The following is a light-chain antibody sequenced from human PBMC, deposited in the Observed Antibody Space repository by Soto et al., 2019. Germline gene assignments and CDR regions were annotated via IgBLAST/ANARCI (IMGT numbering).Light chain of an antibody. Sequence: QSVLTQPPSTSGTPGQRVTIFCSGSSSNIGSNYVYWYQQLPGTAPKLLIYGNINRPSGVPDRFSGSKSGTSASLAITGLQAEDEADYFCQSFDSGLSGSWVFGGGTKLTVL. CDR1: SSNIGSNY. CDR3: QSFDSGLSGSWV. V-gene: IGLV1-40*01. J-gene: IGLJ3*02. CDR2: GNI.